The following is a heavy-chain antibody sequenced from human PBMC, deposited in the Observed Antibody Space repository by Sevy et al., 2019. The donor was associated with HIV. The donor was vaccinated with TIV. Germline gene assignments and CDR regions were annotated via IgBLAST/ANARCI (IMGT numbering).Heavy chain of an antibody. CDR1: GFTFSSYG. V-gene: IGHV3-30*02. D-gene: IGHD3-10*01. Sequence: GGSLRLSCAASGFTFSSYGMHWVRQAPGKGLEWVAFIRYDGSNKYYADSVKGRFTISRDNSKNTLYLQMNSLRAEDTAVYYCAEDPYYYGSGIYWGQGTLVTVSS. CDR2: IRYDGSNK. CDR3: AEDPYYYGSGIY. J-gene: IGHJ4*02.